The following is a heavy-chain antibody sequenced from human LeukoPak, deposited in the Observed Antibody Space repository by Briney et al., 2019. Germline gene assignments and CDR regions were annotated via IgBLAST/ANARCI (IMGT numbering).Heavy chain of an antibody. V-gene: IGHV4-59*01. CDR3: ARSLGLVVPAAQYYYYYGMDV. Sequence: PSETLSLTCTVSGGSISSYYWSCIRQPPGKGLEWTGYIYYSGSTNYNPSLKSRVTISVDTSKNQFSLKLSSVTAADTAVYYCARSLGLVVPAAQYYYYYGMDVWGQGTTVTVSS. D-gene: IGHD2-2*01. CDR1: GGSISSYY. J-gene: IGHJ6*02. CDR2: IYYSGST.